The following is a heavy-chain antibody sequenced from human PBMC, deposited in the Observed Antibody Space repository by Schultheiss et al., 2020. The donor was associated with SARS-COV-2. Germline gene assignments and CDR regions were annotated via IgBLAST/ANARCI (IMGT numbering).Heavy chain of an antibody. CDR3: ARDEGYSDYYYYGMDV. CDR1: GGSFSGYY. D-gene: IGHD6-13*01. V-gene: IGHV4-34*01. J-gene: IGHJ6*02. Sequence: SQTHSLTCAVYGGSFSGYYWSWIRQPPGKGLEWIGSIYHSGSTYYNPSLKSRVTISVNTSKNQFSLKLSSVTATDTAVYYCARDEGYSDYYYYGMDVWGQGTTVTVSS. CDR2: IYHSGST.